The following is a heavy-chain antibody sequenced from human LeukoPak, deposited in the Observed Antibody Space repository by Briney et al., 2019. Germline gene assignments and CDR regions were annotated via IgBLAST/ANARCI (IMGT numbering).Heavy chain of an antibody. D-gene: IGHD1-1*01. CDR1: GGSISDYY. Sequence: PSETLSLTCTVSGGSISDYYWSWIRQPPGKGLEWIGYIYYSGSTNYNPSLKSRVTISVDTPKNRFSLRLSSVTAADTAVYYCARGGYGIRYGMDVWGQGTTVTVSS. V-gene: IGHV4-59*01. J-gene: IGHJ6*02. CDR2: IYYSGST. CDR3: ARGGYGIRYGMDV.